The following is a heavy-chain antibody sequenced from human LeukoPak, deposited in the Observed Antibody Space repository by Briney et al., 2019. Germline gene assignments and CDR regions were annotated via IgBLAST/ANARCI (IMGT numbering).Heavy chain of an antibody. V-gene: IGHV5-51*01. CDR1: GYSFSIYW. CDR2: IYPGDSDT. D-gene: IGHD5-18*01. CDR3: ARGGYSYDSYYYAMDV. J-gene: IGHJ6*02. Sequence: KNGESLKISCKGSGYSFSIYWIAWVRQMPGKGLEWMGIIYPGDSDTRYSPSFQGQVTVSADKSINTAYLQWSSLEASDTAMYYCARGGYSYDSYYYAMDVWGQGTTVTVSS.